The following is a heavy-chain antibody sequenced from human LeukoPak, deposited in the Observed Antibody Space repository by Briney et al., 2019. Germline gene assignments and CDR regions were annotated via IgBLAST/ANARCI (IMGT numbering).Heavy chain of an antibody. CDR1: GFTFTNYA. V-gene: IGHV3-23*01. CDR2: ISGSGTST. CDR3: AKDLSLMAALPDY. J-gene: IGHJ4*02. D-gene: IGHD6-6*01. Sequence: GGSLRLSCAASGFTFTNYAMSWVRQAPGKGLEWVSAISGSGTSTYYADSVKGRFTISRDNSKNTLYLQMNSLRAEDTAVYYCAKDLSLMAALPDYWGQGTLVTVSS.